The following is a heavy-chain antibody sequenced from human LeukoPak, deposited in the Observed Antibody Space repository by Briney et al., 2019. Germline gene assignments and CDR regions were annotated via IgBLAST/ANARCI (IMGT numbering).Heavy chain of an antibody. CDR2: IWCGGSNK. CDR3: AAQWPGTYYFDY. Sequence: GGSLRLSCAASGFTFSSYGMHWVRQAPGKGLEWVAVIWCGGSNKYYADSVKGRFTISRDNSKNTLYLQMNSLRAEDTAVYYCAAQWPGTYYFDYWGQGTLVTVSS. J-gene: IGHJ4*02. D-gene: IGHD1-1*01. CDR1: GFTFSSYG. V-gene: IGHV3-33*08.